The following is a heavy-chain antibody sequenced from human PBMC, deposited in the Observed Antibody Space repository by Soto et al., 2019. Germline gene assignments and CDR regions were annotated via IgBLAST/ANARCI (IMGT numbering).Heavy chain of an antibody. CDR1: GGSISSGGYS. CDR2: IYHSGST. Sequence: QLQLQESGSGLVKPSQTLSLTCAVSGGSISSGGYSWSWTRQPPGKGLEWIGYIYHSGSTYYNPALKGPVHNSVDKAKNQFSLKPGSVTAADTAVFYCARASTSVTTLDYWGQGTLVTVSS. V-gene: IGHV4-30-2*01. CDR3: ARASTSVTTLDY. D-gene: IGHD4-17*01. J-gene: IGHJ4*02.